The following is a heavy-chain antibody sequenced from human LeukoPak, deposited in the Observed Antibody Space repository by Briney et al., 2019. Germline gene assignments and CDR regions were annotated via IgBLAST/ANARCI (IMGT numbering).Heavy chain of an antibody. CDR3: ARGKYSGLDY. CDR2: ISSSSYI. CDR1: GFTFSTYN. J-gene: IGHJ4*02. V-gene: IGHV3-21*01. Sequence: PGGSLRHSCVESGFTFSTYNMNWVRQAPGKGLEWVSFISSSSYIYYADSVKGRFTISRDNAKNSLYLQMNSLRDEDTAVYYCARGKYSGLDYWGQGTLVTVS. D-gene: IGHD5-12*01.